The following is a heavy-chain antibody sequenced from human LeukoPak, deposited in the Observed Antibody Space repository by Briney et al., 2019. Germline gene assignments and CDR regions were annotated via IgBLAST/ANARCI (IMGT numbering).Heavy chain of an antibody. J-gene: IGHJ4*02. CDR3: ARVGAVAGSPLDY. CDR2: INTNTANP. CDR1: GYTFISYA. D-gene: IGHD6-19*01. V-gene: IGHV7-4-1*02. Sequence: ASVKVSCKASGYTFISYAMNWVRQAPGQGLEWMGWINTNTANPTYAQGFTGRFVFSLDTSVSTAYLQISSLKAEDTAVYYCARVGAVAGSPLDYWGQGTLVTVSS.